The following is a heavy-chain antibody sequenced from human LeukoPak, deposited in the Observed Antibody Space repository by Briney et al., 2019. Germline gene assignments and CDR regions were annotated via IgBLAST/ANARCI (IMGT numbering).Heavy chain of an antibody. D-gene: IGHD2-21*01. CDR2: VAHHGKT. CDR3: TRTNRDWVPSDY. J-gene: IGHJ4*02. CDR1: CGSINNANW. V-gene: IGHV4-4*02. Sequence: SGTLSLTCAVCCGSINNANWWSWVRQPPGKGLEWIAEVAHHGKTNYNSSLESRVTVSLDKSKSQFSLNLTSVTAADTAVYFCTRTNRDWVPSDYWGQGTLVTVSS.